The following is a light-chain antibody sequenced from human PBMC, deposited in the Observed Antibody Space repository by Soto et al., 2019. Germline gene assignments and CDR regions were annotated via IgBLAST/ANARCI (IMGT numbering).Light chain of an antibody. CDR2: EVS. Sequence: QSALTQPPSVSGSPGQSVTISCTGTSSDVGTYNRVSWYQQPPGTAPRLMIYEVSNRPSGVPDRFSGSKSGNTASLTISGLQPEDEADYYCSSYTSTTTLVIFGGGTQLTVL. J-gene: IGLJ2*01. CDR3: SSYTSTTTLVI. V-gene: IGLV2-18*02. CDR1: SSDVGTYNR.